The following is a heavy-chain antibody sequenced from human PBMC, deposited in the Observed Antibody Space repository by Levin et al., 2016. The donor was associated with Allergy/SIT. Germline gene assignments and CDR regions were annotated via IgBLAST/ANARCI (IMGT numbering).Heavy chain of an antibody. CDR2: IDPSDSYT. J-gene: IGHJ4*02. Sequence: VRQMPGKGLEWMGRIDPSDSYTNYSPSFQGHVTISADKSISTAYLQWSSLKASDTAMYYCARHSSEDFDWGPFDYWGQGTLVTVSS. V-gene: IGHV5-10-1*01. D-gene: IGHD3-9*01. CDR3: ARHSSEDFDWGPFDY.